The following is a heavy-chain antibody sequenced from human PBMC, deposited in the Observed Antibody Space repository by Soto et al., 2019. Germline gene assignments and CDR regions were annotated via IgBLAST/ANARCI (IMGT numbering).Heavy chain of an antibody. CDR1: GYSFTSYW. CDR3: ARHPWFGELSYYYGMDV. D-gene: IGHD3-10*01. Sequence: PGESLKISCKGSGYSFTSYWIGWVRQMPGKGLEWMGIIYPGDSDTRYSPSFQGQVTISADKSISTAYLQWSSLKASDTAMYYCARHPWFGELSYYYGMDVWGQGTTVTVSS. V-gene: IGHV5-51*01. CDR2: IYPGDSDT. J-gene: IGHJ6*02.